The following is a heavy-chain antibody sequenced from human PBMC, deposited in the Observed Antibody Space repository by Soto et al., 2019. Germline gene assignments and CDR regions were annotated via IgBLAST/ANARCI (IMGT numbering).Heavy chain of an antibody. CDR1: GFPFTSYS. CDR3: ASEVGATYYYHCMDV. J-gene: IGHJ6*02. Sequence: GGSLRLSCAASGFPFTSYSMSWVRQAPGKGLEWVANIKQDGSEKYYVDSVKGRFTISRDNAKNSLYLHMNSLRAEDTAVYYCASEVGATYYYHCMDVCGRGTTVTV. CDR2: IKQDGSEK. D-gene: IGHD1-26*01. V-gene: IGHV3-7*01.